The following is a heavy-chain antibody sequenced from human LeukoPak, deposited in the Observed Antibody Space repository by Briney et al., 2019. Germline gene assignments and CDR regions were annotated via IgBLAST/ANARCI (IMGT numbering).Heavy chain of an antibody. D-gene: IGHD2-15*01. CDR1: GFIFSMYD. CDR3: VRGGPSTWS. V-gene: IGHV3-13*01. J-gene: IGHJ5*02. CDR2: IGIAGDT. Sequence: GGSLRLSCVASGFIFSMYDMHWVRLSSEKGLEWVSGIGIAGDTYHVDSVRGRFTISRDDAKNTVYLQMNNLRAEDTAVYHCVRGGPSTWSWGQGTLVTVSS.